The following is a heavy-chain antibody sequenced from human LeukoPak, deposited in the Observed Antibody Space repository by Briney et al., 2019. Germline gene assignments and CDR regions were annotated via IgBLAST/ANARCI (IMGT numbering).Heavy chain of an antibody. Sequence: GGSLRLSCAASGFTFSSYSMHWVRQAPGKGLEGVAVIWYDGSNKYYADSVKGRFTISRDNSKNTLYLQMNSLRAEDTAVYYCARELEPFSDYYYGMDVWGQGTTVTASS. CDR2: IWYDGSNK. CDR1: GFTFSSYS. CDR3: ARELEPFSDYYYGMDV. D-gene: IGHD1-1*01. V-gene: IGHV3-33*01. J-gene: IGHJ6*02.